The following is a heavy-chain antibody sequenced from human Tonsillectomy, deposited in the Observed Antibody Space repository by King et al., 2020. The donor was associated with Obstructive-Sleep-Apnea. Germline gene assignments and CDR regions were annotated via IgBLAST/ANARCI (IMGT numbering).Heavy chain of an antibody. CDR2: ISTGSATI. CDR3: ARDHNADYLSYHDGMDV. Sequence: VQLVESGGGLVQPGGSLSLSCAASGFTFSRHSMNWVRQAPGKGVEGGSYISTGSATIYYAGSVKDRFTISRDNAKNSLYLQVSSLSAEDTAVSYCARDHNADYLSYHDGMDVWGQGTTVTVSS. D-gene: IGHD4-17*01. V-gene: IGHV3-48*04. CDR1: GFTFSRHS. J-gene: IGHJ6*02.